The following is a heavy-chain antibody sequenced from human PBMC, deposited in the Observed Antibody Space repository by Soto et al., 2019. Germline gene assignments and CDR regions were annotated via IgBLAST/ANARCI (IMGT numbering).Heavy chain of an antibody. J-gene: IGHJ3*02. D-gene: IGHD5-12*01. V-gene: IGHV3-21*04. CDR3: ARVSLVATIFDAFDI. CDR2: ISSSSSYI. CDR1: GFTFSSYS. Sequence: GGSLRLSCAASGFTFSSYSMNWVRQAPGKGLEWVSSISSSSSYIYYADSVKGRFTISRDNAKNSLYLQMNSLRAEDTALYHCARVSLVATIFDAFDIWGQGTMVTVSS.